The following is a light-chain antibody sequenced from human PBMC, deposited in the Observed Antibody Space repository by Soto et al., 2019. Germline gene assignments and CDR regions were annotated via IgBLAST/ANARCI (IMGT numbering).Light chain of an antibody. CDR2: EGS. CDR1: SSDVGSYNL. CDR3: CSYAGISTSV. Sequence: QSALTQPASVSGSPGQSNTISCTGTSSDVGSYNLVSWYQQHPGKAPKLMIYEGSKRPSGVSNRFSGSKSGNTASLTISGLQAEDEADYYCCSYAGISTSVFGGGTKLTVL. V-gene: IGLV2-23*01. J-gene: IGLJ2*01.